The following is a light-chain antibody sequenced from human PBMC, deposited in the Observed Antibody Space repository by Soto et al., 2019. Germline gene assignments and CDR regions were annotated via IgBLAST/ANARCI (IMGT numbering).Light chain of an antibody. CDR2: GAS. V-gene: IGKV3-15*01. J-gene: IGKJ3*01. Sequence: EIVMTQSPATLSVSPGERATLSCRASQSVSSNLAWYQQKPGQAPRLLIYGASTRATGMPARFSGSGSGTEFTLTISSLQSEDFAVYYCQQYYNWPPFTFGPGTKVDIK. CDR1: QSVSSN. CDR3: QQYYNWPPFT.